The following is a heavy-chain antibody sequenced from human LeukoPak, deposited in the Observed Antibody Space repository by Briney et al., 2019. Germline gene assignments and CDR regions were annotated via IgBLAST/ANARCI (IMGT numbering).Heavy chain of an antibody. CDR1: GFTFSAFA. CDR2: IFPSGGEI. Sequence: GGSLRLSCAASGFTFSAFAMVWVRQPPGKGLEWVSSIFPSGGEIHYADSVRGRFTISRDNSKSTLSLQMNSLRAEDTAIYYCATYRQVLLPFESWGQGTLVTVSS. V-gene: IGHV3-23*01. CDR3: ATYRQVLLPFES. D-gene: IGHD2-8*02. J-gene: IGHJ4*02.